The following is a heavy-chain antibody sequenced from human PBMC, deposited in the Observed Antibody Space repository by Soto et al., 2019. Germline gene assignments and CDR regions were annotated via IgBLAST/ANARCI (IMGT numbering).Heavy chain of an antibody. V-gene: IGHV1-2*04. CDR2: INPNSGGT. D-gene: IGHD6-19*01. Sequence: EASVKVSCKASGYTFTGYYMHWVRQAPGQGLEWMGWINPNSGGTNYAQKFQGWVTMTRDTSISTAYMELSRLRSDDTAVYYCARDSGYSSGWQYYYYYGMDVWGQGTTVTSP. J-gene: IGHJ6*02. CDR3: ARDSGYSSGWQYYYYYGMDV. CDR1: GYTFTGYY.